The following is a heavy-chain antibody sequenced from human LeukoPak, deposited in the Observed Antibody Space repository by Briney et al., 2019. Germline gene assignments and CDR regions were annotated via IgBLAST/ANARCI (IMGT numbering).Heavy chain of an antibody. CDR1: GFTFSSYW. D-gene: IGHD3-3*01. CDR2: IKPDGSEK. CDR3: ARDDDFWSGYL. J-gene: IGHJ4*02. Sequence: GGSLRLSCAASGFTFSSYWMSWVRQAPGKGLEWVANIKPDGSEKFYVDSVKGRFTIARDNAKNSLYLQMNSLRAEDTAVYYCARDDDFWSGYLWGQGTLVTVSS. V-gene: IGHV3-7*01.